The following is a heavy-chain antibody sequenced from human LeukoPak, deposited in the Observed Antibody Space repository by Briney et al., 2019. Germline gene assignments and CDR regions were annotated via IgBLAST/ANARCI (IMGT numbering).Heavy chain of an antibody. CDR2: ISASGSIT. CDR1: GFTLRSYG. Sequence: GGTLRLSCAASGFTLRSYGVTGLRHSPGKGLEWVSVISASGSITYYADSVKGRFTISRDNSKNTMYLQMNSLSDEDTAVYYCVKGKGKGEIGIWFGEEDYYYYYMDVWGKGTTVTISS. D-gene: IGHD3-10*01. V-gene: IGHV3-23*01. CDR3: VKGKGKGEIGIWFGEEDYYYYYMDV. J-gene: IGHJ6*03.